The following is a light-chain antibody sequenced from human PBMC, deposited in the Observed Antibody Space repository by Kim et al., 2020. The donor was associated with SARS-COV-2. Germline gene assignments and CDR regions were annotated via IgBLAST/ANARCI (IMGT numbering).Light chain of an antibody. V-gene: IGLV8-61*01. CDR3: VLYMGSGISM. CDR2: STN. CDR1: SGSVSTSYY. J-gene: IGLJ3*02. Sequence: GGPVTLPCGLSSGSVSTSYYPSWYQQTPGQAPRTLIYSTNTRSSGVPDRFSGSILGNKAALTITGAQADDESDYYCVLYMGSGISMFGGGTQLTVL.